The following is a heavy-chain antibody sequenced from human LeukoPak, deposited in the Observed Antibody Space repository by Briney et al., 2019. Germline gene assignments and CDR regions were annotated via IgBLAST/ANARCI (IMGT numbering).Heavy chain of an antibody. J-gene: IGHJ4*02. CDR1: AFIFSGHW. CDR3: ARDQYDTWSRRGNFDS. CDR2: IKEDGSER. D-gene: IGHD3-3*01. Sequence: GSLRLSCEGSAFIFSGHWMNWVRQTPGKGLEWVASIKEDGSERQYVDSVKGRFSISRDNTKGSLFLQLNSLRAEDTAVFYCARDQYDTWSRRGNFDSWGQGALVTVSS. V-gene: IGHV3-7*03.